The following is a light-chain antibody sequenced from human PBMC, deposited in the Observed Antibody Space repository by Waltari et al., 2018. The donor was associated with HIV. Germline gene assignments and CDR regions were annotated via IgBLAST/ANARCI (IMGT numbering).Light chain of an antibody. J-gene: IGKJ4*01. CDR3: QQYYGVPLT. CDR2: GSF. Sequence: DIQMTQSPSSLSASIGDTVTISYRASQDISNSVSWFQQQPGKAPKLLVHGSFILQRGVPSRFSGSGSGTDYTLTISGLQSDDFATYFCQQYYGVPLTFGGGTRVDI. V-gene: IGKV1-NL1*01. CDR1: QDISNS.